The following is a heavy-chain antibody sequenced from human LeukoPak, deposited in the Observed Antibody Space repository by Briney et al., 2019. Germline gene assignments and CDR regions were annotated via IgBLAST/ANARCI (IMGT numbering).Heavy chain of an antibody. J-gene: IGHJ6*03. V-gene: IGHV1-8*02. Sequence: ASVKVSCKAPGYTFTNYGISWVRQATGQGLEWMGWMNPNSGNTGYAQKFQGRVTMTRNTSISTAYMELSSLRSEDTAVYYCARDNGGTAMAYYYYYYMDVWGKGTTVTISS. CDR3: ARDNGGTAMAYYYYYYMDV. D-gene: IGHD5-18*01. CDR2: MNPNSGNT. CDR1: GYTFTNYG.